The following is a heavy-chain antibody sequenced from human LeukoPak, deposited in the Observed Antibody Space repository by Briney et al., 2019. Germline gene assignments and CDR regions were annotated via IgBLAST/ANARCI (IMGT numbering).Heavy chain of an antibody. Sequence: PSETLSLTCTVSGGSISSYYWSWIRQPAGKGLEWIGRIYASGTTNYNPSLKSRVTISEDKSKNQFSLKLTSVTATDTAVYYCARLSGSYYGSVDYWGQGSLVTVSS. CDR2: IYASGTT. D-gene: IGHD1-26*01. CDR1: GGSISSYY. CDR3: ARLSGSYYGSVDY. J-gene: IGHJ4*02. V-gene: IGHV4-4*07.